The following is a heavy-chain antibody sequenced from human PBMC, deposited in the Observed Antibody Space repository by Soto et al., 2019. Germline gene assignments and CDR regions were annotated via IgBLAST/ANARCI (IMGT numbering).Heavy chain of an antibody. D-gene: IGHD6-19*01. CDR3: AKPLFREDSSGWYGWFDP. CDR1: GFTFSSYA. J-gene: IGHJ5*02. CDR2: ISGSGGST. Sequence: GGSLRLSCAASGFTFSSYAMSWVRQAPGKGLEWVSAISGSGGSTYYADSVKGRFTISRDNSKNTLYLQMNSLRAEDTAVYYCAKPLFREDSSGWYGWFDPWGQGTLVTVSS. V-gene: IGHV3-23*01.